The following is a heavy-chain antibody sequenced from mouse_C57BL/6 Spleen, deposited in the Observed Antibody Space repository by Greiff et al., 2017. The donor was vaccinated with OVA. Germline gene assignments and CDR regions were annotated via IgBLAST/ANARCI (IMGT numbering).Heavy chain of an antibody. CDR1: GYTFTSYG. J-gene: IGHJ2*01. CDR2: IYPRSGNT. D-gene: IGHD1-1*01. Sequence: VKLMESGAELARPGASVKLSCKASGYTFTSYGISWVKQRTGQGLEWIGEIYPRSGNTYYNEKFKGKATLTADKSSSTAYMELRSLTSEDSAVYFCARFYGSSQPYWGQGTTLTVSS. CDR3: ARFYGSSQPY. V-gene: IGHV1-81*01.